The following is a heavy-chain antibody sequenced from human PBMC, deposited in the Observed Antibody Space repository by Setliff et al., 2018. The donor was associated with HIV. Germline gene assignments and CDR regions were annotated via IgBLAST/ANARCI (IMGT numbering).Heavy chain of an antibody. J-gene: IGHJ5*02. V-gene: IGHV3-11*01. CDR3: AKGVKFLDP. CDR1: GFTFGDYY. D-gene: IGHD3-16*01. Sequence: PGGSLRLSCAASGFTFGDYYMTWIRQAPGKGLEWVSYISDSGNTVSYSDSVKGRFTISRDNAKNSLFLQMNSLLAEDTAVYYCAKGVKFLDPWGQGTLVTVSS. CDR2: ISDSGNTV.